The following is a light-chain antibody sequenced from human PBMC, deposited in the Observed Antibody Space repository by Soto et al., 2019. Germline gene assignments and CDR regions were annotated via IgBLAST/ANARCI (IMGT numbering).Light chain of an antibody. V-gene: IGKV3D-20*02. J-gene: IGKJ1*01. Sequence: ELVFTPAPGTLSLSPGARATLSCRASQSVSSSYLAWYQQKPGQAPRLLIYGASSRATGVPARFSGSGSGANLTITISSLETEDSEIYYCQQRSNWPWTFGQGTKVDIK. CDR3: QQRSNWPWT. CDR1: QSVSSSY. CDR2: GAS.